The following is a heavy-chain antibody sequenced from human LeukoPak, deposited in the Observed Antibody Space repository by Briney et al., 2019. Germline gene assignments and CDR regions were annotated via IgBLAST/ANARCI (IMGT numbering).Heavy chain of an antibody. J-gene: IGHJ3*02. D-gene: IGHD3-3*01. V-gene: IGHV3-9*01. CDR3: ASRRGESYYDFWSGYRRGLNAFDI. CDR1: GFTFDDYA. Sequence: GGSLRLSCAASGFTFDDYAMHWVRQAPGKGLEWVSGISWNSGSIGYADSVKGRFTISRDNAKNSLCLQMNSLRAEDTAVYYCASRRGESYYDFWSGYRRGLNAFDIWGQGTMVTVSS. CDR2: ISWNSGSI.